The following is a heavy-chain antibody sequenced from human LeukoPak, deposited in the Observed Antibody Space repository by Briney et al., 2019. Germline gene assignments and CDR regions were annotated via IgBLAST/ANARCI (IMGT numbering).Heavy chain of an antibody. CDR3: AGRIAAAGYIGYLDIQPVDY. CDR1: GFTFSSYE. Sequence: PGGSLRLSCAASGFTFSSYEMNWVRQAPGKGLEWVSYISSSGSTIYYADSVKGRFTISRDNAKNSLYLQMNSLRAEDTAVYYCAGRIAAAGYIGYLDIQPVDYWGQGTLVTVSS. D-gene: IGHD6-13*01. J-gene: IGHJ4*02. V-gene: IGHV3-48*03. CDR2: ISSSGSTI.